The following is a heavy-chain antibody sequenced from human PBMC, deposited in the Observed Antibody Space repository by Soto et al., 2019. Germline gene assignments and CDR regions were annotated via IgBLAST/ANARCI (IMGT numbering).Heavy chain of an antibody. D-gene: IGHD5-12*01. Sequence: ASVKVSCKASGYTFTSYYMHWVRQAPGQGLEWMGIINPSGGSTSYAQKFQGRVTMTGDTSTSTVYMELSSPRSEDTAVYYCARSGYSGYEYYYYGMDVWGQGTTVTVSS. V-gene: IGHV1-46*01. CDR1: GYTFTSYY. CDR2: INPSGGST. CDR3: ARSGYSGYEYYYYGMDV. J-gene: IGHJ6*02.